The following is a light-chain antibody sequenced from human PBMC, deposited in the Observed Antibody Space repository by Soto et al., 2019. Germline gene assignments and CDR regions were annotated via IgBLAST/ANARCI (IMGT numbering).Light chain of an antibody. J-gene: IGLJ2*01. CDR1: SSDVGGYNY. V-gene: IGLV2-14*01. CDR3: NSYTINSTLV. Sequence: QSVLTQPASVSGSPGQSITISCTGTSSDVGGYNYVSWYQQHPGKAPKVMIYDVNNRPSGVSNRFSGSKSGNTASLTISGLQAEDEADYYCNSYTINSTLVFGGGTQLTVL. CDR2: DVN.